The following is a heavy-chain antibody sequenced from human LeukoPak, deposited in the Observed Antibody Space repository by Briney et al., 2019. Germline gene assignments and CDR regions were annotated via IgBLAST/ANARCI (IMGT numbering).Heavy chain of an antibody. Sequence: GASVKVSCKAFGFTFSGYYMQWVRQAPGQGLEWMGIINPSDGSTKYAQRFQGRVTMTGDTSTNTVYMELSSLRSGDTALYYCARDSLQTRYSWNDEGRKNWFDPWGQGTLVTVSS. V-gene: IGHV1-46*01. J-gene: IGHJ5*02. CDR2: INPSDGST. CDR1: GFTFSGYY. D-gene: IGHD1-1*01. CDR3: ARDSLQTRYSWNDEGRKNWFDP.